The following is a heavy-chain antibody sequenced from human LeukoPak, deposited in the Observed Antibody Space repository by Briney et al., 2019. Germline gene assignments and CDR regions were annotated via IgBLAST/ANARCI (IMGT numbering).Heavy chain of an antibody. V-gene: IGHV3-30*02. J-gene: IGHJ4*02. CDR1: GFTFSSYG. D-gene: IGHD3-22*01. CDR2: IRYDGSNK. Sequence: GGSLRLSCAASGFTFSSYGMHWVRQAPGKGLEWVAFIRYDGSNKYYADSVKGRFTISRDNSKNTLYLQMNSLRVEDTAVYYCAKDLWRGYYDSSGYYSPLHYWGQGTLVTVSS. CDR3: AKDLWRGYYDSSGYYSPLHY.